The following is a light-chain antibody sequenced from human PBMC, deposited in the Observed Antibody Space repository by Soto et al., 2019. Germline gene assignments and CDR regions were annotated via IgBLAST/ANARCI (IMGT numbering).Light chain of an antibody. Sequence: EIVMTQSPATLSVSPGEGATLSCRASQSLSINLAWYQQKSGQAPRLLIYGISNRVPGIPVRFSASGSGTEFTLTCSSLQSEDVEVYYCQQYNSWPLTFGGGTKVQI. CDR2: GIS. CDR1: QSLSIN. J-gene: IGKJ4*01. CDR3: QQYNSWPLT. V-gene: IGKV3-15*01.